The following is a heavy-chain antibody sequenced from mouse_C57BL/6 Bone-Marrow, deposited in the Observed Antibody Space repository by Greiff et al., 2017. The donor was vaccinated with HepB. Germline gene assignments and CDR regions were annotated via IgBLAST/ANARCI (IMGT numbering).Heavy chain of an antibody. Sequence: VKVVESGAELARPGASVKLSCKASGYTFTSYGISWVKQRTGQGLEWIGEIYPRSGNTYYNEKFKGKATLTADKSSSTAYMELRSLTSEDSAVYVCARGGLRRRAMDYWGQGTSVTVSS. CDR2: IYPRSGNT. J-gene: IGHJ4*01. CDR3: ARGGLRRRAMDY. V-gene: IGHV1-81*01. D-gene: IGHD2-4*01. CDR1: GYTFTSYG.